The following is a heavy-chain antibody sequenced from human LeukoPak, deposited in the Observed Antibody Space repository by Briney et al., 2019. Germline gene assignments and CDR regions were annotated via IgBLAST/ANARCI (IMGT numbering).Heavy chain of an antibody. CDR1: GYTFTNYD. CDR2: SNGGNGNT. J-gene: IGHJ6*04. Sequence: ASVKISCKASGYTFTNYDMHWVRQAPGQRLEWMGWSNGGNGNTKYSQKFQGRVTITRDTSASTAYMELSSLRSEDTAVYYCARDPLFCSGGSCIPYYYGLDVWGKGTTVTVSS. V-gene: IGHV1-3*01. D-gene: IGHD2-15*01. CDR3: ARDPLFCSGGSCIPYYYGLDV.